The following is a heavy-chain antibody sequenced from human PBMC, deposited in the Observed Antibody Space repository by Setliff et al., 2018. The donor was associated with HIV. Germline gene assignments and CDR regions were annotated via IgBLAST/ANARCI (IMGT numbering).Heavy chain of an antibody. J-gene: IGHJ4*02. Sequence: SGPTLVNPTETLTLTCTVSGFSLSNARMGVSWIRQSPGKALEWLAHIFSNDEKSNNISPKKRLAISKDTSKGQVVLTMTNMDPVDTATYYCARGHYDFWSGYYGGVDFDYWGQGTPVTVS. D-gene: IGHD3-3*01. CDR3: ARGHYDFWSGYYGGVDFDY. CDR2: IFSNDEK. V-gene: IGHV2-26*01. CDR1: GFSLSNARMG.